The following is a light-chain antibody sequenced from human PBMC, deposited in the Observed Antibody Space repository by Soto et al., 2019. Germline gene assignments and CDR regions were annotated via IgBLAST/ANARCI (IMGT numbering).Light chain of an antibody. V-gene: IGKV3-15*01. CDR2: SAS. J-gene: IGKJ2*01. CDR3: QQYVIWPPTFT. CDR1: QSVSSN. Sequence: IVMTQSPGTLSVSPGERVTLSCRASQSVSSNLAWYQQKPGQAPRLLIYSASTRATGIPARFSGSGSGTEFTLAITILHSEDFAVYFCQQYVIWPPTFTFGQGTKLEIK.